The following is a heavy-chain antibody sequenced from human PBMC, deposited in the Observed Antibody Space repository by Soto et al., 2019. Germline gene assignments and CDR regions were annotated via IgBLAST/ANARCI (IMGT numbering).Heavy chain of an antibody. J-gene: IGHJ4*02. D-gene: IGHD1-26*01. CDR2: ISSSSSTI. Sequence: GGSLRLSCAASGFTFSSYSMNWVRQAPGKGLEWVSYISSSSSTIYYADSVKGRFTISRDNAKNSLYLQMNSLRDEDTAVYYCARAREGFGSYEYYFDYWGQGTLVTVSS. CDR1: GFTFSSYS. V-gene: IGHV3-48*02. CDR3: ARAREGFGSYEYYFDY.